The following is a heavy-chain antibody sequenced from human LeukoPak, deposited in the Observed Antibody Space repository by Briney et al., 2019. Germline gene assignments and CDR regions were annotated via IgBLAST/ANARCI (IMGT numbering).Heavy chain of an antibody. D-gene: IGHD4-23*01. V-gene: IGHV4-59*08. J-gene: IGHJ4*02. CDR3: ARHTAVVPPHYLDY. CDR1: GGSISSYY. CDR2: IYYSGST. Sequence: SVTLSLPCTVCGGSISSYYWSWLRQPPGKALEWIGHIYYSGSTTSNPYLKSRVTISLDTTKNQISLQLSSVTAADTAVYYCARHTAVVPPHYLDYWGQGTLVTVSS.